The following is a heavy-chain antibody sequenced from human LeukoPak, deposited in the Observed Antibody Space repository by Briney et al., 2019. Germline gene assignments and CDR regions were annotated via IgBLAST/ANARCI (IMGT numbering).Heavy chain of an antibody. D-gene: IGHD2-2*01. J-gene: IGHJ4*02. Sequence: GGSLRLSCAASGFTFSSYSMNWVCQAPGKGLEWVSSISSSSSYIYYADSVKGRFTISRDNAKNSLYLQMNSLRAEDTAVYYCARDRAKYQLLSAGYFDYWGQGTLVTVSS. CDR1: GFTFSSYS. V-gene: IGHV3-21*01. CDR2: ISSSSSYI. CDR3: ARDRAKYQLLSAGYFDY.